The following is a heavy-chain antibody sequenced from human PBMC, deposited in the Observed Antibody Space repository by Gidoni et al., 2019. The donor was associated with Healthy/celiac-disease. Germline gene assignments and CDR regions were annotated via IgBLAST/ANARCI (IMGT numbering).Heavy chain of an antibody. CDR1: GFPFSSYS. CDR2: ISSSSSYI. CDR3: ARDPIVGATTSFDI. D-gene: IGHD1-26*01. V-gene: IGHV3-21*01. J-gene: IGHJ3*02. Sequence: EVQLVESGGGLVKPGGSLRLSCAASGFPFSSYSMNWVRQAPGKGLEWVSSISSSSSYIYYADSVKGRFTISRDNAKNSLYLQMNSLRAEDTAVYYCARDPIVGATTSFDIWGQGTMVTVSS.